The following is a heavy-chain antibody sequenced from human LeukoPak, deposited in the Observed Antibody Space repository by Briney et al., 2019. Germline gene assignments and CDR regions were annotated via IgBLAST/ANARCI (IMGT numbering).Heavy chain of an antibody. CDR3: AVLGNYALNY. CDR1: GGSISIYY. J-gene: IGHJ4*02. CDR2: LYYSGST. V-gene: IGHV4-59*13. D-gene: IGHD1-7*01. Sequence: TSETLSLTCTVSGGSISIYYWSWIRQPPGKGLEWIGYLYYSGSTNYNPSLKSRVTISVDTSKNQLSLKLSSVTAADTAVYYCAVLGNYALNYWGQGTLVTVSS.